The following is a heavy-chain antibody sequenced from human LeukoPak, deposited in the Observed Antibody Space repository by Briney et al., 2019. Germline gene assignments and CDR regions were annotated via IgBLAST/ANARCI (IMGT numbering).Heavy chain of an antibody. CDR1: GFTFSSYG. V-gene: IGHV3-23*01. CDR2: ISGSGGST. CDR3: AKEEYYDILTGYYTDY. J-gene: IGHJ4*02. D-gene: IGHD3-9*01. Sequence: PGGTLRLSCAASGFTFSSYGMSWVRQAPGKVLEWVSAISGSGGSTYYADSVKGRFTISRDNSKNTLYLQMNSLRAEDTAVYYCAKEEYYDILTGYYTDYWGQGTLVTVSS.